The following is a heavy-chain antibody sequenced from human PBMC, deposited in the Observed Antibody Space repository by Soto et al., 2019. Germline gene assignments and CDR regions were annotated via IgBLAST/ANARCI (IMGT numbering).Heavy chain of an antibody. D-gene: IGHD3-9*01. V-gene: IGHV3-23*01. CDR2: ISGSGGST. CDR1: GFTFSSYA. J-gene: IGHJ4*02. CDR3: AKWDYYNNHFDY. Sequence: GGSLRLSCAASGFTFSSYAMSWVRQAPGKGLEWVSAISGSGGSTYYADSVKGRFTISRDNSKNTPYLQMNSLRAEDTAVYYCAKWDYYNNHFDYWGQGTLVTVSS.